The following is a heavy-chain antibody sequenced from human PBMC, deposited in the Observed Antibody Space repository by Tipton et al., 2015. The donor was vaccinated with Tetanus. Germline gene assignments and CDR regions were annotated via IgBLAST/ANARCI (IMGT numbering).Heavy chain of an antibody. D-gene: IGHD3-3*01. Sequence: TLSLTCTVSGGSISGSEYYWGWIRQPPGKGLEWIGSIYVSGTTYYFPSLKSRVTISIDTSMNQLSLKLSSVTSADTAAYYCARTSGYLYSNHWGQGTLVTVSS. V-gene: IGHV4-39*07. CDR3: ARTSGYLYSNH. CDR1: GGSISGSEYY. CDR2: IYVSGTT. J-gene: IGHJ1*01.